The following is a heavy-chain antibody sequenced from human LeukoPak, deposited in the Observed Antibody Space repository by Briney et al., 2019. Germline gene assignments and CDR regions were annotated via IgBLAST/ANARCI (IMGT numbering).Heavy chain of an antibody. D-gene: IGHD5-18*01. V-gene: IGHV4-59*06. CDR2: IYYIGNT. CDR3: ARFVDTAMVLSNDAFDI. J-gene: IGHJ3*02. Sequence: SETLSLTCTVSGGSISSYYWSWIRQPPGKGLEWIGYIYYIGNTYYNPSLKSRVTISVDTSKNQFSLRLSSVTAADTAVYYCARFVDTAMVLSNDAFDIWGQGTMVTVSS. CDR1: GGSISSYY.